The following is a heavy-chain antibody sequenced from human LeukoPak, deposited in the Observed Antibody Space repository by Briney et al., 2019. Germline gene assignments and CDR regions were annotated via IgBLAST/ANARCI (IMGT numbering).Heavy chain of an antibody. D-gene: IGHD1-26*01. V-gene: IGHV4-39*01. CDR2: MYYDGSS. CDR1: GGSINSGTFY. CDR3: ARRSDSGSDDGEDYFDY. Sequence: SETLSLTCTVSGGSINSGTFYWGWIRQPPGKGLEWIGSMYYDGSSYYNPSLKSRVTTSVDTSKNQFSLRLTSVTAADTAVYFCARRSDSGSDDGEDYFDYWGQGTLVTVSS. J-gene: IGHJ4*02.